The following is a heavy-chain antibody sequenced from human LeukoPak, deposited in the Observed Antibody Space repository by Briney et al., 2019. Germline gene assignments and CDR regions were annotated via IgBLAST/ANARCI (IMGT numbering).Heavy chain of an antibody. D-gene: IGHD3-22*01. V-gene: IGHV4-34*01. Sequence: PSETLSLTCAVYGGSFSGYYWSWIRQPPGKGLEWIGEINHSGSTNYNPSLKSRVTISVDTSKNQFSLKLSSVTAADTAVYYCARHTYYYDSSGYRWFDPWGQGTLVTVSS. CDR3: ARHTYYYDSSGYRWFDP. J-gene: IGHJ5*02. CDR1: GGSFSGYY. CDR2: INHSGST.